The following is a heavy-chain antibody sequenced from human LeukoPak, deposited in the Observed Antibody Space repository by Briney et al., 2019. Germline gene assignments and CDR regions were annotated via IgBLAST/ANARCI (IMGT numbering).Heavy chain of an antibody. Sequence: ASVKVSCKASGYTFTSHTVNWVRQAPGQGLEWMGWINTNTGNPSYAQDFTGRFVFSLDTSVSTAYLQISSLKAEDTAVYYCARRVYTIYYYLDVWGQGTTVTVSS. CDR2: INTNTGNP. J-gene: IGHJ6*03. CDR1: GYTFTSHT. CDR3: ARRVYTIYYYLDV. D-gene: IGHD2-2*02. V-gene: IGHV7-4-1*02.